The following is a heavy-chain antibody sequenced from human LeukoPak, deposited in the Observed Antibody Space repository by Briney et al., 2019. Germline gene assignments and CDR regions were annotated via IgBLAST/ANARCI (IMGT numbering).Heavy chain of an antibody. D-gene: IGHD3-22*01. Sequence: GGSLRLSGAASGFTFSNFGMHWVRQTPGKGLEWVAFIRFDGTSEFYADSVKARFTISRDNSQNTVSLQMNSLRAEDTAVYYCARGGAYYYDSSGWDYWGQGTLVTVSS. CDR1: GFTFSNFG. CDR3: ARGGAYYYDSSGWDY. CDR2: IRFDGTSE. V-gene: IGHV3-30*02. J-gene: IGHJ4*02.